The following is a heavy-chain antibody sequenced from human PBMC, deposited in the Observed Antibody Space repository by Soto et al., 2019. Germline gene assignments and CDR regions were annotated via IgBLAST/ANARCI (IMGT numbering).Heavy chain of an antibody. D-gene: IGHD3-3*01. V-gene: IGHV2-5*02. Sequence: QITLNESGPTVVRPTETLTLTCRFSGFSLTTSGVGVGWIRQSPGKAPEWLALIYWDDDKRYSASLKSRLTITKDTSKNPLVLTVSDLDPTDTATYYCAHRVLRTVFGLVTTTAIYFYFWGQGTPVAVSS. CDR1: GFSLTTSGVG. CDR2: IYWDDDK. J-gene: IGHJ4*02. CDR3: AHRVLRTVFGLVTTTAIYFYF.